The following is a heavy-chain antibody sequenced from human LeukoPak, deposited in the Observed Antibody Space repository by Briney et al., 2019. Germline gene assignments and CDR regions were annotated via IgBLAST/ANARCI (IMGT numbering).Heavy chain of an antibody. J-gene: IGHJ4*02. CDR1: GFTFSNYW. V-gene: IGHV3-7*01. CDR3: ARVQGSSGPGIFEY. Sequence: PGGSLGLSCAASGFTFSNYWMSWVRQAPGKGLEWVANINQDGSEKYYVDSVKGRFTISRDNARSSLYLQMNSLRVEDTAVYYCARVQGSSGPGIFEYWGQGTLVPVSS. CDR2: INQDGSEK. D-gene: IGHD6-19*01.